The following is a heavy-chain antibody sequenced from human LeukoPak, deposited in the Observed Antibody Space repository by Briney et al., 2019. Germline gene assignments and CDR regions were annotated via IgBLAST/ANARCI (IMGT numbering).Heavy chain of an antibody. Sequence: SETLSLTCTVSSGSISSYYWSWIRQPPGKGLEWIGYIYYSGSTNYNPSLKSRVSMSVDTSKNQFSLKLSSVTAADTAVFYCARENSGSYREFDYWGQGTLVTVSS. J-gene: IGHJ4*02. V-gene: IGHV4-59*12. CDR2: IYYSGST. D-gene: IGHD1-26*01. CDR1: SGSISSYY. CDR3: ARENSGSYREFDY.